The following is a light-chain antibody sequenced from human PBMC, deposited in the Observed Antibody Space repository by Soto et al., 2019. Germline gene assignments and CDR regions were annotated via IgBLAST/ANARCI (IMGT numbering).Light chain of an antibody. J-gene: IGKJ4*01. CDR1: QTVSSSY. V-gene: IGKV3-20*01. Sequence: EIVLTQSPGTLSLSPGERATLSCRASQTVSSSYLAWYQQKPGQAPTLLIYGASSRATGIPDRFSGSGSGTDFTLTISRLEPEDFAVYYCQQFGGSPGTFGGGTKVEIK. CDR2: GAS. CDR3: QQFGGSPGT.